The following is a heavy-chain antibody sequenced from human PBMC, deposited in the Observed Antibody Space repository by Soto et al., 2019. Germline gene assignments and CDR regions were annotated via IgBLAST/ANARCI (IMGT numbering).Heavy chain of an antibody. D-gene: IGHD3-3*01. V-gene: IGHV1-18*01. CDR2: ISAYNGNT. J-gene: IGHJ3*02. CDR3: ARGGYYDFWSGYYTGYDAFDI. Sequence: ASLKVSCKASGYTFTSYGISWVRQAPGQGLEWMGWISAYNGNTNYAQKLQGRVTMTTDTSTSTAYMELRSLRSDDTAVYYCARGGYYDFWSGYYTGYDAFDIWGQGTMVNVSS. CDR1: GYTFTSYG.